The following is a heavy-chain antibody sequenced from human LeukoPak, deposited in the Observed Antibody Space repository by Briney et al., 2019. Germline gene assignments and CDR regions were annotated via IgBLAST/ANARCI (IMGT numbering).Heavy chain of an antibody. Sequence: PSETLSLTCAVYGGSFSGYYWSWIRQPPGKVLEWIGEINHSGSTNYNPSLKSRVTISVDTSKNQFSLKLSSVTAADTAVYFCARGPYSYDSSGAFDIWGQGTMVTVSS. CDR3: ARGPYSYDSSGAFDI. D-gene: IGHD3-22*01. CDR1: GGSFSGYY. V-gene: IGHV4-34*01. J-gene: IGHJ3*02. CDR2: INHSGST.